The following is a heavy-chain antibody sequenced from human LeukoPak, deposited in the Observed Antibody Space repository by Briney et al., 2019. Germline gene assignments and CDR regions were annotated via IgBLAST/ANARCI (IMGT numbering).Heavy chain of an antibody. CDR3: ARGRQRLREFDY. V-gene: IGHV4-34*01. J-gene: IGHJ4*02. CDR1: GGSFSGYY. D-gene: IGHD6-25*01. Sequence: SETLSLTCAVYGGSFSGYYWSWIRQPPGKGLEWIGEINHSGSTNYNPSLKSRVTISVDTSKNQFSLKLSSVTAADTAVYYCARGRQRLREFDYWGQGTPVTVSS. CDR2: INHSGST.